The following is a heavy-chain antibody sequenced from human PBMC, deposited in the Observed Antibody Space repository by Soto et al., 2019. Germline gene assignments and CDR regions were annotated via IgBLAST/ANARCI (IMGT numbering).Heavy chain of an antibody. Sequence: SETLSLTCTVSGGSISSYYWSWIRQPPGKGLEWIGSIYYSGSTYYNPSLKSRVTISVDTSKNQFSLKLSSVTAADTAVYYCASFRGGATTGLGEYHFDYWGQGTLVTVSS. CDR2: IYYSGST. D-gene: IGHD1-26*01. CDR1: GGSISSYY. V-gene: IGHV4-59*05. CDR3: ASFRGGATTGLGEYHFDY. J-gene: IGHJ4*02.